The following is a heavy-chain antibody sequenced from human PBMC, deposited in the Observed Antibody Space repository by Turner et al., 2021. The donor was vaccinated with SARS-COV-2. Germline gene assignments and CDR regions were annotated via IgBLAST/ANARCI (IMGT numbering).Heavy chain of an antibody. J-gene: IGHJ4*02. Sequence: QVHLLQSGAEVKKPGASVKVSCKVSGYTLSELSIHGVRQAPGKGPEWMGGFNPEDGEPIYAQMFQGRFSLTEDTSTDTLYMELSSLRSEDTAVYYCATSWELPDAYFDSWGQGTLVTVSS. V-gene: IGHV1-24*01. CDR1: GYTLSELS. D-gene: IGHD1-7*01. CDR3: ATSWELPDAYFDS. CDR2: FNPEDGEP.